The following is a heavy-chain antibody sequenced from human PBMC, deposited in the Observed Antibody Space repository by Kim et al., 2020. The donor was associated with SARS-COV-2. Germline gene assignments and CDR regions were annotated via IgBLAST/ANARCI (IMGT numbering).Heavy chain of an antibody. CDR3: AREDSYGFDY. CDR2: ST. D-gene: IGHD5-18*01. Sequence: STNYNPSLKSRVTISVDTSKNQFSLKLSSVTAADTAVYYCAREDSYGFDYWGQGTLVTVSS. V-gene: IGHV4-59*01. J-gene: IGHJ4*02.